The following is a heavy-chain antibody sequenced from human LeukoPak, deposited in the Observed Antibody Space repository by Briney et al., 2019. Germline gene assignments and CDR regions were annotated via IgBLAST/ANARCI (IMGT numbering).Heavy chain of an antibody. Sequence: ASVKVSCKASGYTFTSYDINWVRQATGQGLEWMGWMNPNSGNTGYAQKFQGRVTMTRNTSISTAYMELSSLRPEDTAVYYCARVRRGYCSSTSCYARFFSFDYWGQGTLVTVSS. CDR1: GYTFTSYD. V-gene: IGHV1-8*01. J-gene: IGHJ4*02. CDR2: MNPNSGNT. D-gene: IGHD2-2*01. CDR3: ARVRRGYCSSTSCYARFFSFDY.